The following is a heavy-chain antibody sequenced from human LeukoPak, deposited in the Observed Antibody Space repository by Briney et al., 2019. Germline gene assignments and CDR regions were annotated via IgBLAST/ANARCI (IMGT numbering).Heavy chain of an antibody. V-gene: IGHV1-2*02. CDR2: INPNSGGT. J-gene: IGHJ4*02. Sequence: GGSLRLSCAASGFTFSSYAMHWVRQAPGQGLEWMGWINPNSGGTNYAQKFQGRVTMTRDTSISTAYMELSRLRSDDTAVYYCALDPYYYGSGSSGLNFWGQGTLVTVSS. CDR3: ALDPYYYGSGSSGLNF. CDR1: GFTFSSYA. D-gene: IGHD3-10*01.